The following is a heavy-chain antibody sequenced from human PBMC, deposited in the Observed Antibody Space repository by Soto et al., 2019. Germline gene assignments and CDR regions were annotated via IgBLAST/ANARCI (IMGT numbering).Heavy chain of an antibody. CDR2: IYWNDDK. D-gene: IGHD6-13*01. Sequence: SGPTLVNPTQTLTLTCTFSGFSLSTSGVGVGWIRQPPGKALEWLALIYWNDDKRYSPSLKSRLTITKDTSKNQVVLTMTNMDPVDTAAYYCAHSFSSSSPYYYYYGMDVWGQGTTVTVSS. J-gene: IGHJ6*02. CDR3: AHSFSSSSPYYYYYGMDV. V-gene: IGHV2-5*01. CDR1: GFSLSTSGVG.